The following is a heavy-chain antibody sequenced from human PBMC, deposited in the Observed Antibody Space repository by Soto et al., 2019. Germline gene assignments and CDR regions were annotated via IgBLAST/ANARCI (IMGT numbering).Heavy chain of an antibody. J-gene: IGHJ2*01. V-gene: IGHV3-11*01. CDR3: ARGGGYYGSGTYPPDWYFDL. CDR1: GFRFSDYF. CDR2: ISSSGATI. D-gene: IGHD3-10*01. Sequence: QVQLMESGGGLVKPGGSLRLSCAASGFRFSDYFMSWIRQAPGKGLEWISYISSSGATIYNADSVKGRFTISRDNAKNSLFLQMSSLRAEDTAVYFCARGGGYYGSGTYPPDWYFDLWGRGTLVSVSS.